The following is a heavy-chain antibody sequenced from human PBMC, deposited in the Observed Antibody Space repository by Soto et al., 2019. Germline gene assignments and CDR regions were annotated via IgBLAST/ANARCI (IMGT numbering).Heavy chain of an antibody. CDR1: GGSITSGGYS. J-gene: IGHJ4*02. CDR2: TYQSGSA. V-gene: IGHV4-30-2*06. CDR3: ARLRWEQPWVFDY. D-gene: IGHD1-26*01. Sequence: SETLSLTCTVSGGSITSGGYSWTWIRQSPGKGLEWIGYTYQSGSAYYNPSLKSRVTISVDTSKNQFSLKLSSVTAADTAVFYCARLRWEQPWVFDYWGQGTLVTVSS.